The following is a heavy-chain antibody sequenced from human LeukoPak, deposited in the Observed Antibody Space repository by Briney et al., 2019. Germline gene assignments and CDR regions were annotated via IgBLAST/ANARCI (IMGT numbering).Heavy chain of an antibody. CDR2: ISGSGGST. V-gene: IGHV3-23*01. CDR1: GFTFSSYA. Sequence: GGSLRLSCAASGFTFSSYAMSWVRQAPGKGLEWVSAISGSGGSTYYADSVKGRFTISRDNSKNTLYLQMNSLRAEDTAVYYCAKDVGTMIVVVITIDYWGQGTLVTASS. CDR3: AKDVGTMIVVVITIDY. J-gene: IGHJ4*02. D-gene: IGHD3-22*01.